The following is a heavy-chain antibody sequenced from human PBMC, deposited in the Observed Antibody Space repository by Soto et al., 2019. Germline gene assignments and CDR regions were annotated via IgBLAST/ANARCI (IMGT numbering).Heavy chain of an antibody. V-gene: IGHV3-30*18. J-gene: IGHJ3*02. CDR2: ISYDGSNK. CDR3: SKGFYYDSSGYPSFDI. Sequence: PGGSLRLSCAASGFTFSSYGMHWVRQAPGKGLEWVAVISYDGSNKYYADSVKGRFTISRDNSKNTLYLQMNSLRAEDTAVYCCSKGFYYDSSGYPSFDIWGQGTMVTVSS. D-gene: IGHD3-22*01. CDR1: GFTFSSYG.